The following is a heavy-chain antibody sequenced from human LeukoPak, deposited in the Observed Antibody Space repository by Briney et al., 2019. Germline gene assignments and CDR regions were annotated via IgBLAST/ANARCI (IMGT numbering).Heavy chain of an antibody. CDR1: GGSISGYY. CDR2: IDYSWDT. CDR3: ARHPPGLRYFDP. J-gene: IGHJ5*02. V-gene: IGHV4-59*08. D-gene: IGHD3-9*01. Sequence: SDTLSLTCTVSGGSISGYYWSWMRQPPGKALEGIAYIDYSWDTNSNPSLKSRVTISVDTSKNQCSLRLNSVTAADTAFYYCARHPPGLRYFDPWGQGTLVTVSS.